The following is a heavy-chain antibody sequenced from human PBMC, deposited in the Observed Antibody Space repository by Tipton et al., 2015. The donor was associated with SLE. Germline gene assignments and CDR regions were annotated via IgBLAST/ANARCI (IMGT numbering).Heavy chain of an antibody. CDR1: GGSISSGGYY. CDR3: ARDLGNGYYA. V-gene: IGHV4-31*03. J-gene: IGHJ5*02. Sequence: TLSLTCTVSGGSISSGGYYWSWIRQHPGKGLEWIGYIYYSGSTYYNPSLKSRVTISADTSKNQFSLKLSSVTDADTAVYYCARDLGNGYYAWSQGTLVTVSS. CDR2: IYYSGST. D-gene: IGHD3-22*01.